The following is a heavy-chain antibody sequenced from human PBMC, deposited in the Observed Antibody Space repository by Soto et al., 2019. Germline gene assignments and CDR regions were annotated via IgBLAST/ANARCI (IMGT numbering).Heavy chain of an antibody. Sequence: GGSLRLSCAASGFTFSSYSMNWVRQAPGKGLEWLTYISGSGSTIYYADSVKGRFTISRDNAKNSLFLQMNSLTDEDTAVYYCARDRHYYDSSGLQFDPWGQGTLVTVSS. CDR3: ARDRHYYDSSGLQFDP. V-gene: IGHV3-48*02. CDR2: ISGSGSTI. J-gene: IGHJ5*02. CDR1: GFTFSSYS. D-gene: IGHD3-22*01.